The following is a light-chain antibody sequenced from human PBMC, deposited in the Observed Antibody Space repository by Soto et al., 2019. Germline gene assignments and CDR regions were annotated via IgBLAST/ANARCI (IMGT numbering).Light chain of an antibody. V-gene: IGKV4-1*01. CDR2: WAS. CDR3: QQYYSTPLT. J-gene: IGKJ4*01. CDR1: QSVLYSSKNKNY. Sequence: DIVMTQSPDSLAVSLGERATINCKSSQSVLYSSKNKNYLAWYQQKPGQPPKLLIYWASTREPGVPDRFSGSGSGTDFTLTISSLQAEDGAVYYCQQYYSTPLTFGGGTKVEIK.